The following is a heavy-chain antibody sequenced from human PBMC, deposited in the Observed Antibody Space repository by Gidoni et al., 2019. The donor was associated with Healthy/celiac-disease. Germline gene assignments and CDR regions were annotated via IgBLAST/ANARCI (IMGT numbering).Heavy chain of an antibody. J-gene: IGHJ5*02. V-gene: IGHV4-59*01. D-gene: IGHD2-15*01. Sequence: QVQLQESGPGLVKPSETLSLTCTVSGGSISSYSWSWIRQPPGKGLEWIGYIYYSGSTNYNPSLKSRVTISVDTSKNQFSLKLSSVTAADTAVYYCARDGCSGGSCYSGYGTFDPWGQGTLVTVSS. CDR2: IYYSGST. CDR1: GGSISSYS. CDR3: ARDGCSGGSCYSGYGTFDP.